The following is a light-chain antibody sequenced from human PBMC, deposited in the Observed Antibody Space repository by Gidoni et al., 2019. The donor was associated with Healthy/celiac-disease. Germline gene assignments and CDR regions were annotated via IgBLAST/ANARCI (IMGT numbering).Light chain of an antibody. V-gene: IGKV1-33*01. CDR1: QDISNY. Sequence: DIQMTQSPSSLSASVGDRVTITCQASQDISNYLNWYQQKPGKAPKLLIYDASNVETGVPSRFRGSGSGTDFTFTISSLQPEDIATYYCQQYDNLPLTFGPGTKVDIK. CDR3: QQYDNLPLT. J-gene: IGKJ3*01. CDR2: DAS.